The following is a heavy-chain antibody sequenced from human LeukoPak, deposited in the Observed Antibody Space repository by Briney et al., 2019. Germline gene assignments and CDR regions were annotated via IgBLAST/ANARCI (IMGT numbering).Heavy chain of an antibody. V-gene: IGHV4-34*01. D-gene: IGHD6-6*01. J-gene: IGHJ4*02. CDR1: GGSFSDYF. CDR2: INHSGST. Sequence: PSETLSLTCAVYGGSFSDYFWGWVRQPPGKGLEWIGEINHSGSTNYNPSHKSRDTISVDTSKNQFSLKLSSVTAADTAVYYCARVSGIAARRALIYYWGQGTLVTVSS. CDR3: ARVSGIAARRALIYY.